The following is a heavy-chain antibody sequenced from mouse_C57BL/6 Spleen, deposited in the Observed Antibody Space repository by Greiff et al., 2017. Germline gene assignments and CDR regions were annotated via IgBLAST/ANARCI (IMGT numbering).Heavy chain of an antibody. CDR3: ARHEVGNWDEGYAMDY. CDR2: FYPGSGSI. CDR1: GYTFTEYT. J-gene: IGHJ4*01. Sequence: VKLQQSGAELVKPGASVKLSCKASGYTFTEYTIHWVKQRSGQGLEWIGWFYPGSGSIKYNEKFKDKATLTADKSSSTVYMELSRLTSEDSAVYFCARHEVGNWDEGYAMDYWGQGTSVTVSS. D-gene: IGHD4-1*01. V-gene: IGHV1-62-2*01.